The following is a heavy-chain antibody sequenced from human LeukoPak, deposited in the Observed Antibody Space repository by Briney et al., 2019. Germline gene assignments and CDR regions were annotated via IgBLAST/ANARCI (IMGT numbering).Heavy chain of an antibody. V-gene: IGHV3-74*01. CDR1: GFTFRNFW. CDR2: ISPDGSRT. Sequence: GSLTLSCAASGFTFRNFWMHWVRQGPGKGLVWVSRISPDGSRTDYSDSVNGRFSISRDNAKSTLYVHMTSLRVEDTAVYYCARVASGYSWFDPWGQGTLVTVSS. CDR3: ARVASGYSWFDP. J-gene: IGHJ5*02. D-gene: IGHD3-10*01.